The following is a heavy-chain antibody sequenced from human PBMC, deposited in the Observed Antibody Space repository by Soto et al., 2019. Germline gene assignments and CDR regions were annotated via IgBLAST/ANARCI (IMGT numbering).Heavy chain of an antibody. Sequence: LRLSCEACGFTFNSHTMHLVRQAPGMRPEWISSISLSSSYTYYAESVKGRFTISRDNAKNSLFLQMNSLSVEDTAVYYCARPILGPVMDVWGRGTTVTVSS. CDR3: ARPILGPVMDV. D-gene: IGHD3-3*01. J-gene: IGHJ6*02. CDR1: GFTFNSHT. V-gene: IGHV3-21*01. CDR2: ISLSSSYT.